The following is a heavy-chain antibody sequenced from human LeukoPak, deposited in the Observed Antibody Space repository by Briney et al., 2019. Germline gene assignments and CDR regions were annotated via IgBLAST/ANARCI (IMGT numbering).Heavy chain of an antibody. CDR2: INHSGST. J-gene: IGHJ4*02. Sequence: SETLSLTCAVYGGSFSGYYWSWIRQPPGKGLEWIGEINHSGSTNYNPSLKSRVTISVGTSKNQFSLKLSSVTAADTAVYYCASHYDFWSGYYHWGQGTLVTVSS. CDR3: ASHYDFWSGYYH. CDR1: GGSFSGYY. V-gene: IGHV4-34*01. D-gene: IGHD3-3*01.